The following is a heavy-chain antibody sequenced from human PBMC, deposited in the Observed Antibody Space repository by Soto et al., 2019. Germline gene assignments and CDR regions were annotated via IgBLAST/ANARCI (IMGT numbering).Heavy chain of an antibody. J-gene: IGHJ6*03. V-gene: IGHV3-15*01. CDR3: TTDLGSSWYSHYMDV. CDR1: GFTFSNAW. D-gene: IGHD6-13*01. CDR2: IKSKTDGGTT. Sequence: GGSLRLSCAASGFTFSNAWMSWVRQAPGKGLEWVGRIKSKTDGGTTDYAAPVKGRFTISRDDSKNTLYLQMNSLKTEDTAVYYCTTDLGSSWYSHYMDVWGKGTTVTVSS.